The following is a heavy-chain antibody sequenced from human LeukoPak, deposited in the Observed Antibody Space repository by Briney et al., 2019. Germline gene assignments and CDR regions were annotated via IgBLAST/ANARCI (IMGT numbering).Heavy chain of an antibody. CDR1: GYTFTSYD. D-gene: IGHD5-12*01. Sequence: GASVKVSCKASGYTFTSYDINWVRQATGQGLGWMGWMNPNSGNTGYAQKFQGRVTMTRNTSISTAYMELSSLRSEDTAVYYCARGAYSGYDCNYWGQGTLVTVSS. CDR3: ARGAYSGYDCNY. J-gene: IGHJ4*02. CDR2: MNPNSGNT. V-gene: IGHV1-8*01.